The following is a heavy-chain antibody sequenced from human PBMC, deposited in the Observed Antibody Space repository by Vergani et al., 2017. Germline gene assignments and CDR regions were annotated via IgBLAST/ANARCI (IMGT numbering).Heavy chain of an antibody. V-gene: IGHV3-43D*03. CDR2: ISWDGGST. CDR3: ARSGDYYDSSGYYLDY. Sequence: EVQLVESGGVVVQPGGSLRLSCAASGFTFDAYAMHWVRQAPGKGLEWVSLISWDGGSTYYADSVKGRFTISRDNSKNSLYLQTNSVRAEDTALYYCARSGDYYDSSGYYLDYWGQGTLVTVSS. D-gene: IGHD3-22*01. J-gene: IGHJ4*02. CDR1: GFTFDAYA.